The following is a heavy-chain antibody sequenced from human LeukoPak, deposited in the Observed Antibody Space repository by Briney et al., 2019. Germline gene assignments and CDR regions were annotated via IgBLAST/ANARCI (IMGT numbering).Heavy chain of an antibody. CDR3: ARQSAVAGRFDY. CDR2: IYYSGST. V-gene: IGHV4-39*01. Sequence: SQTLSLACTVSGGSISSGDYYWGWIRQPPGKGLEWIGSIYYSGSTYYNPSLKSRVTISVDTSKNQFSLKLSSVTAADTAVYYCARQSAVAGRFDYWGQGTLVTVSS. J-gene: IGHJ4*02. CDR1: GGSISSGDYY. D-gene: IGHD6-19*01.